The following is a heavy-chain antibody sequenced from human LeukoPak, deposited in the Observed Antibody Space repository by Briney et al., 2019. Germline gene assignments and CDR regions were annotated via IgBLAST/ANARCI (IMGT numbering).Heavy chain of an antibody. CDR1: GFTFSSYA. J-gene: IGHJ5*02. Sequence: QPGGSLRLSCAASGFTFSSYAMSWVRQAPGKGLEWVSAISGSGTFTYYADSVKDRFTISRDNSKNTLYLQLNSLRAEDTAVYYCAKDPLGPRYCSGTSCSNWFDPWGQGTLVTVSS. V-gene: IGHV3-23*01. CDR2: ISGSGTFT. D-gene: IGHD2-2*01. CDR3: AKDPLGPRYCSGTSCSNWFDP.